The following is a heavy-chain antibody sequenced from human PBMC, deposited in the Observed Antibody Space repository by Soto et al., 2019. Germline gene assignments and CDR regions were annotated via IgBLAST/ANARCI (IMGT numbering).Heavy chain of an antibody. CDR1: GLTLSRYW. J-gene: IGHJ4*02. CDR2: IKEDGGKT. V-gene: IGHV3-7*04. D-gene: IGHD3-22*01. CDR3: SRDYYGPGPD. Sequence: EVQLVESGGGLVQPGGSLRLSCVASGLTLSRYWMSWVRQAPGKGLEWVANIKEDGGKTYYVDSVKGRFTISRDNAKNSGYLQMNGLRVEDTAVYDCSRDYYGPGPDWGQGTLVIVSS.